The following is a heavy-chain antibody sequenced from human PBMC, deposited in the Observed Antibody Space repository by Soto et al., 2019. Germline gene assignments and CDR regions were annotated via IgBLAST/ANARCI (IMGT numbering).Heavy chain of an antibody. J-gene: IGHJ4*02. CDR2: MNSNSGNT. CDR1: GYTFTGYD. Sequence: QAQLVQSGAEVKKPGASVKVSCKASGYTFTGYDINWVRPATGQGLEWMGWMNSNSGNTGYAQNFQARVTMTRDNSITTAYMELTSLRDDDSAVYYCAGEKVGTTGIDFWGQGTLVTVSS. V-gene: IGHV1-8*01. CDR3: AGEKVGTTGIDF. D-gene: IGHD1-26*01.